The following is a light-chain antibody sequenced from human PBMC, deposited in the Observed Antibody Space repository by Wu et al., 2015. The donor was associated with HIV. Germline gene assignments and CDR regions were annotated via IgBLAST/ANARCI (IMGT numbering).Light chain of an antibody. V-gene: IGKV3-15*01. J-gene: IGKJ2*01. CDR2: GAS. Sequence: EIVLTQSPSTLSVSPGERATLSCRASQSVINNVAWYQQKPGQAPRLLIYGASTRATATPARFSGSGSGTEFALTISTMQSEDFAVYYCQQYNNRPPYTFGQGTKVEI. CDR3: QQYNNRPPYT. CDR1: QSVINN.